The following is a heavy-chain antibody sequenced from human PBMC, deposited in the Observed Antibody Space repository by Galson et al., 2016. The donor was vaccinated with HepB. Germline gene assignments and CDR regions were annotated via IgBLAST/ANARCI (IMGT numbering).Heavy chain of an antibody. J-gene: IGHJ5*02. CDR1: GFTFSSFA. Sequence: SLRLSCAASGFTFSSFAMSWVRQAPGKGLEWVSGISGRGGTTDYADSVKGRFAMSRDNSKNTLFLQMNSLRVEDTALYFCAVLGYCTRSSCPSQSWGQGTLVVVSS. CDR2: ISGRGGTT. D-gene: IGHD2-15*01. V-gene: IGHV3-23*01. CDR3: AVLGYCTRSSCPSQS.